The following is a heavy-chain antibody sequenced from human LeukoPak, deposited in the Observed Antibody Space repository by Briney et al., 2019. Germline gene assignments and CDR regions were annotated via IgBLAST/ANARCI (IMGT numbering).Heavy chain of an antibody. Sequence: ASVKVSCKASGYTFTSYYMHWVRQAPGQGLEWMGLINPTGGSTSYAQKFQGRVTVTRDMSSSTVYLELSSLRSEDTAVYYCARGGAHIRLMVYAENWFDPWGQGTLVTVSS. D-gene: IGHD2-8*01. CDR2: INPTGGST. V-gene: IGHV1-46*01. CDR1: GYTFTSYY. CDR3: ARGGAHIRLMVYAENWFDP. J-gene: IGHJ5*02.